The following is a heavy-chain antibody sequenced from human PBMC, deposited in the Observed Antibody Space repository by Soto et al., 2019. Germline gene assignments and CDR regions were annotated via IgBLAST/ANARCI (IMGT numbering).Heavy chain of an antibody. CDR3: AKDTERGKTTVTNPDY. D-gene: IGHD4-17*01. Sequence: GGSLRLSCAASGFTFSSYAMSWVRQAPGKGLEWVSAISGSGGSTYYADSVKGRFTISRDNSKNTLYLQMNSLRAEDTAVYYCAKDTERGKTTVTNPDYWGQGTLVTVSS. V-gene: IGHV3-23*01. J-gene: IGHJ4*02. CDR2: ISGSGGST. CDR1: GFTFSSYA.